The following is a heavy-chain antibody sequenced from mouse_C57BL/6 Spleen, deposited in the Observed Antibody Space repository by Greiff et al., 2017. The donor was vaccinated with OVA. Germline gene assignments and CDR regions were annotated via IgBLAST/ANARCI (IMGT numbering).Heavy chain of an antibody. D-gene: IGHD2-12*01. CDR1: GFTFTDSY. J-gene: IGHJ2*01. V-gene: IGHV14-2*01. Sequence: VQLQQSGAELVKPGASVKLSCTASGFTFTDSYMHWVKQRTEQGLEWIGRIDPEDGETKYAPKFQGKATITADTSSNTAYRQLSSLTSEDTAVYYCATGGDSYYEGDYFDYWGQGTTLTVSS. CDR3: ATGGDSYYEGDYFDY. CDR2: IDPEDGET.